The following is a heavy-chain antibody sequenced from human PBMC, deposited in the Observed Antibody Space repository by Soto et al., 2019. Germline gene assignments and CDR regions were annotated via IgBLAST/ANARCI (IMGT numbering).Heavy chain of an antibody. D-gene: IGHD3-10*01. J-gene: IGHJ5*02. V-gene: IGHV1-69*12. CDR3: ARDRGGEGFDP. Sequence: QVQLVQPGAEVKKPGSSVKVSCKASGGTFSSYAISWVRQAPGQGLEWMGGIIPIFGTANYAQKFQGRVTRTADEATSTADMGLSSLRSEDTAVYYCARDRGGEGFDPWGQGTLVTVSS. CDR2: IIPIFGTA. CDR1: GGTFSSYA.